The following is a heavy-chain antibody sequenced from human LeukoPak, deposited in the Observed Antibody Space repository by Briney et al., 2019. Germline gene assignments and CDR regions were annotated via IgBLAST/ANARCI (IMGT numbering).Heavy chain of an antibody. Sequence: PGGSLRLSCAASGLAFSSYEMNWVRQAPGKGLEWVSYISTSGSTIHYADSVKGRFTISRDNSKNTLYLQMNSLRAEDTAVYYCAREGRGGDYRIFDYWGQGTPVTVSS. CDR2: ISTSGSTI. CDR1: GLAFSSYE. D-gene: IGHD4-17*01. CDR3: AREGRGGDYRIFDY. V-gene: IGHV3-48*03. J-gene: IGHJ4*02.